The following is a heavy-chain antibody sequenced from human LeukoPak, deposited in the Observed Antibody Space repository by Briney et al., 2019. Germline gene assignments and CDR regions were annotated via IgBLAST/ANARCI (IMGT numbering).Heavy chain of an antibody. V-gene: IGHV4-34*01. CDR1: GGSFSGYY. CDR3: AREGGFFRPLDY. Sequence: PPETSSLTCAVYGGSFSGYYWSWIRQPPGEGLEWIWEVHLDGRTNYNPSLKSRLTISVDLSENHISLKLTSVTAADTAVYYCAREGGFFRPLDYSGQGTLVTVSS. D-gene: IGHD3-3*01. J-gene: IGHJ4*02. CDR2: VHLDGRT.